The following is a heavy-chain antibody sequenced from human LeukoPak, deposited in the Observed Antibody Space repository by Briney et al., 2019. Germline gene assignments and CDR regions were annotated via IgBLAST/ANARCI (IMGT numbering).Heavy chain of an antibody. Sequence: SETLSLTCAVYGGSLSGYYWSWISQPPGKGLEWIGEINHSGSTNYNPSLKSRVTISVDTSKNQFSLKLSSVTAADTAVYYCARGPRGRGSTSWGQGTLVTVSS. CDR2: INHSGST. CDR3: ARGPRGRGSTS. CDR1: GGSLSGYY. V-gene: IGHV4-34*01. J-gene: IGHJ4*02. D-gene: IGHD2-2*01.